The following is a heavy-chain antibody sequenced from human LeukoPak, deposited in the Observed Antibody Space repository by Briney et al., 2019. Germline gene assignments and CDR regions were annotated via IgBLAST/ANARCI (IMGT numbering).Heavy chain of an antibody. V-gene: IGHV1-69*13. CDR1: GGTFSSYA. D-gene: IGHD5-12*01. CDR2: IIPIFGTA. Sequence: ASVKVSCKASGGTFSSYAISWVRQAPGQGLEWMGGIIPIFGTANYAQKFQGRVTITADESTSTAYMELSSLRSEDTAVYYCARAWSGATIPFAPGYYYYYYMDVWGKGTTVTVSS. J-gene: IGHJ6*03. CDR3: ARAWSGATIPFAPGYYYYYYMDV.